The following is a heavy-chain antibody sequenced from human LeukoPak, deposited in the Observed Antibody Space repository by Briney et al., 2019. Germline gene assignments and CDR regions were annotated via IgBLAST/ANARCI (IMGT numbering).Heavy chain of an antibody. V-gene: IGHV4-59*01. Sequence: SETLSHTCTVSGGSISSYYWSWIRQPPGKGLEWIGYIYYSGSTNYNPSLKSRVTISVDTSKNQFSLKLSSVTAADTAVYYCAGRLCDFWSGYLRYGMDVWGQGTTVTVSS. CDR3: AGRLCDFWSGYLRYGMDV. D-gene: IGHD3-3*01. CDR1: GGSISSYY. CDR2: IYYSGST. J-gene: IGHJ6*02.